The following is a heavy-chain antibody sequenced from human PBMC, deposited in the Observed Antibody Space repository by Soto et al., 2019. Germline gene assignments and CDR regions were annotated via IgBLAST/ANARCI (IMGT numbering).Heavy chain of an antibody. CDR1: GYTFTTFG. Sequence: QVQLVQSGAEVKPPGASVKVSCKASGYTFTTFGISWVRQAPGQGLEWMGWTSTNNGDTYYAPRFQGRATVTKDTSTRTAYMELRSLGSDDTAVYYCGREYCRGGRCYSPDYWGQGTLVTVSS. CDR3: GREYCRGGRCYSPDY. CDR2: TSTNNGDT. J-gene: IGHJ4*02. D-gene: IGHD2-15*01. V-gene: IGHV1-18*01.